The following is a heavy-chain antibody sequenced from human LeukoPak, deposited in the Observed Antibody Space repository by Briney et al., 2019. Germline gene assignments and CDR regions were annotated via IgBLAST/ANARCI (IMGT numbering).Heavy chain of an antibody. D-gene: IGHD3-22*01. CDR3: ARPRKDYDPDAFDI. CDR1: GYTFTRYW. CDR2: IYPGDSDT. J-gene: IGHJ3*02. V-gene: IGHV5-51*01. Sequence: GESLKISCKGSGYTFTRYWIGWVRQMPGKGLEWMGIIYPGDSDTRYSPSFQGQVTISADKSISTAYLQWSSLKASDTAMYYCARPRKDYDPDAFDIWGQGTMVTVSS.